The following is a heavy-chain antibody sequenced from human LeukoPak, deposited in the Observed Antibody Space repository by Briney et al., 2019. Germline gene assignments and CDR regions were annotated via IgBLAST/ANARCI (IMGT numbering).Heavy chain of an antibody. CDR1: GFTFSSFA. V-gene: IGHV3-23*01. J-gene: IGHJ5*02. Sequence: GGSLRLSCAASGFTFSSFAMIWVRQAPGKGLEWVSVIGSDSGGIVYADSVKGRFTISRDNSKNTLYLQMNSLRAEDTAVYYCARDRWFDPWGQGTLVTVSS. CDR3: ARDRWFDP. CDR2: IGSDSGGI.